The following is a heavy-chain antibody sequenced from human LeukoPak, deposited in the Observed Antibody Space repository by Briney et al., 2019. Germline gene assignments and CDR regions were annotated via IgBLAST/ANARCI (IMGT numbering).Heavy chain of an antibody. CDR1: SGSISGSDYY. CDR3: ARLVLSYGNAFDH. D-gene: IGHD3-16*01. CDR2: INYSGNT. Sequence: PSETLSLTCTVSSGSISGSDYYWCWIRQPPGKGLEWIGSINYSGNTYYDSSLKSRVTISVDTSKNHFSLRLSSVTAADTAVYYCARLVLSYGNAFDHWGQGTLVTVSS. V-gene: IGHV4-39*02. J-gene: IGHJ4*02.